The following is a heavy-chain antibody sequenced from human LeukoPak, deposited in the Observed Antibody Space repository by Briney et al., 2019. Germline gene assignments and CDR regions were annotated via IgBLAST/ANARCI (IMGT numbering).Heavy chain of an antibody. J-gene: IGHJ5*02. Sequence: GASVKVSCKASGYTFTSYDINWVRQATGQGLEWMGWMNPNSGNTGYAQKFQGRVTITRNTSISTAYMELSSLRSEDTAVYYCARVQWSSSYLTFDPWGQGTLVTVSS. CDR1: GYTFTSYD. CDR2: MNPNSGNT. V-gene: IGHV1-8*03. CDR3: ARVQWSSSYLTFDP. D-gene: IGHD6-13*01.